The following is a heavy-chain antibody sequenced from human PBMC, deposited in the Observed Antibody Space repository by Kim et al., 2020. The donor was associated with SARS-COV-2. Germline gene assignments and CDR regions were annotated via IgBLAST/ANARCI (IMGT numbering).Heavy chain of an antibody. J-gene: IGHJ3*02. Sequence: PSLKRRGPISVDTSKNQFSLKLSSVTAADTAVYYCARRYFDWLLYPAFDIWGQGTMVTVSS. CDR3: ARRYFDWLLYPAFDI. V-gene: IGHV4-34*01. D-gene: IGHD3-9*01.